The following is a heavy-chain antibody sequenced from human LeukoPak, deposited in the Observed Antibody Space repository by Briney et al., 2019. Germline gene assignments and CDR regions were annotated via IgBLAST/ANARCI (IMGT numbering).Heavy chain of an antibody. D-gene: IGHD5-18*01. CDR1: GGSISSSSYY. CDR3: ARLWGYSYGLSPYYYYGMGV. V-gene: IGHV4-39*07. CDR2: IYYSGST. J-gene: IGHJ6*02. Sequence: NPSETLSLTCTVSGGSISSSSYYWGWIRQPPGKGLEWIGSIYYSGSTYYNPSLKSRVTISVDTSKNQFSLKLSSVTAADTAVYYCARLWGYSYGLSPYYYYGMGVWGQGTTVTVSS.